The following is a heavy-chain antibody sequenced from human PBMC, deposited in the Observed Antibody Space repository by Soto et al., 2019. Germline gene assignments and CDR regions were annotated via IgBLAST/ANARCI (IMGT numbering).Heavy chain of an antibody. V-gene: IGHV3-21*01. Sequence: GGSLRLSCAASGFTFSSYTMNWVRQAPGKGLEWVSSISSRSSSIYYADSVKGRYTISRDNSKNTLYLQMHSLSAEDTAVYYWASHPPNWFPPWGQGTRVTVSS. CDR1: GFTFSSYT. CDR3: ASHPPNWFPP. CDR2: ISSRSSSI. J-gene: IGHJ5*02.